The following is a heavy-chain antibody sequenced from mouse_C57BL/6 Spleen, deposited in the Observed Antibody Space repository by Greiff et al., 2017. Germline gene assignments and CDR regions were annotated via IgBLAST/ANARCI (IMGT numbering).Heavy chain of an antibody. CDR2: IDPENGDT. CDR3: TTRGNYGAWFAY. J-gene: IGHJ3*01. D-gene: IGHD2-1*01. V-gene: IGHV14-4*01. CDR1: GFNIKDDY. Sequence: VQLQQSGAELVRPGASVKLSCTASGFNIKDDYMHWVKLRPEQGLEWIGWIDPENGDTEYASKFQGKATITADTSSNTAYLQLSSLTSEDTAVYYCTTRGNYGAWFAYWGQGTLVTVSA.